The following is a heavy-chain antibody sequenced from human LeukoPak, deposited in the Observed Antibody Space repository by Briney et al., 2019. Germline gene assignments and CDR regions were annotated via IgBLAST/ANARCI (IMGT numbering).Heavy chain of an antibody. D-gene: IGHD3-22*01. Sequence: PSETLSLTCAVSGGSVNTFYWSWIRQPPGGGREGSGYIYNSGSTNYNPSLKRGVTISVDTSKNQFSLKLSSVTAADTAVYYCARHTDHYDSSGDYMGYHFDSWGQGTLVTVSS. CDR3: ARHTDHYDSSGDYMGYHFDS. CDR2: IYNSGST. V-gene: IGHV4-59*08. J-gene: IGHJ4*02. CDR1: GGSVNTFY.